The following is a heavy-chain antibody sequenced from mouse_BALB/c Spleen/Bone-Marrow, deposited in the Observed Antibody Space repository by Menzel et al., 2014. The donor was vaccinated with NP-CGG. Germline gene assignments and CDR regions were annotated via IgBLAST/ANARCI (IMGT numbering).Heavy chain of an antibody. J-gene: IGHJ4*01. Sequence: VKLMESGAELAKPGASVKMSCKASGYTFTSYWMHWVKQRPGQGLEWIGYISPSSGYTDYNQKFKVKATLTADKSSSTAYMQLSSLTSEDSAVYYCARGGHYYGPYYYAMDYWGQGTSVTVSS. CDR1: GYTFTSYW. V-gene: IGHV1-7*01. CDR2: ISPSSGYT. D-gene: IGHD1-2*01. CDR3: ARGGHYYGPYYYAMDY.